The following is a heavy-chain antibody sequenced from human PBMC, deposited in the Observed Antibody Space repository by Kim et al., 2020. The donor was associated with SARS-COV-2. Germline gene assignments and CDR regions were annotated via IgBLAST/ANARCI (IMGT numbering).Heavy chain of an antibody. CDR2: ISYDGSNK. Sequence: GGSLRLSCAASGFTFSSYAMHWVRQAPGKGLEWVAVISYDGSNKYYADSVKGRFTISRDNSKNTLYLQMNSLRAEDTAVYYCAREMITFGGVIADDAFDIWGQGTMVTVSS. J-gene: IGHJ3*02. CDR3: AREMITFGGVIADDAFDI. D-gene: IGHD3-16*02. V-gene: IGHV3-30*04. CDR1: GFTFSSYA.